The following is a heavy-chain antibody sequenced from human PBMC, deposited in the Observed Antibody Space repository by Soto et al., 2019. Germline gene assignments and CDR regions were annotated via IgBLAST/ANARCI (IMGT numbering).Heavy chain of an antibody. CDR1: GGSFSGYY. CDR3: ARDSKDYDILTGYAHYYYYGMDV. Sequence: SETLSLTCAVYGGSFSGYYWTWIRQPPGTGLEWIGEINHSGSTNYNPSLKSRVTISVDTSKNQFSLKLSSVTAADTAVYYCARDSKDYDILTGYAHYYYYGMDVWGQGTTVTVSS. D-gene: IGHD3-9*01. CDR2: INHSGST. J-gene: IGHJ6*02. V-gene: IGHV4-34*01.